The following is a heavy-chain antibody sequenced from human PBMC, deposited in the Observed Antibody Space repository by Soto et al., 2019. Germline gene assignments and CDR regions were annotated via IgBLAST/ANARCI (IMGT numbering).Heavy chain of an antibody. CDR2: ISGSGANT. CDR1: GFTFRSYA. J-gene: IGHJ5*02. V-gene: IGHV3-23*01. Sequence: GGSLRLSCAASGFTFRSYAMHWVRQAPGKGLEWVSAISGSGANTHYADSVKGRFTMSRDNSRNTLYLQMNSLRVEETAVYYCAKDATSAYTLFDPWGQGNLVTVSS. CDR3: AKDATSAYTLFDP. D-gene: IGHD1-1*01.